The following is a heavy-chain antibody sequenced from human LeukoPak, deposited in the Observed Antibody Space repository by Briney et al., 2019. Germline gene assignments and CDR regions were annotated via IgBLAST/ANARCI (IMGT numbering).Heavy chain of an antibody. CDR1: GFTFSNAW. CDR3: RENDFWSGLDY. D-gene: IGHD3-3*01. J-gene: IGHJ4*02. Sequence: TGGSLRLSCAASGFTFSNAWMSWVRQAPGKGLEWVSAISGSGGSTYYADSVKGRFTISRDNSKNTLYLQMNSLRAEDTAVYYCRENDFWSGLDYWGQGTLVTVSS. V-gene: IGHV3-23*01. CDR2: ISGSGGST.